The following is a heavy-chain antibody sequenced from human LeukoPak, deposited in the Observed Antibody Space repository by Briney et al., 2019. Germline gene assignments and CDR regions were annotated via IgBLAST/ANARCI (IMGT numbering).Heavy chain of an antibody. CDR2: LHTNGITT. V-gene: IGHV3-74*01. Sequence: GGSLRLSCAASGFTLSSYWMYWVRQAPGKGLVWVSRLHTNGITTNYADSVEGRFTISRDNAKNTLYLQMNSLRVEDTAVYYCARSAVPASNWFDPWGQGTLVTVSS. J-gene: IGHJ5*02. CDR1: GFTLSSYW. D-gene: IGHD2-2*01. CDR3: ARSAVPASNWFDP.